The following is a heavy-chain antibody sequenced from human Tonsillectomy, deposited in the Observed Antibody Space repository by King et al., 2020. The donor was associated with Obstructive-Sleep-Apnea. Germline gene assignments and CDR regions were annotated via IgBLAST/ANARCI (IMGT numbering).Heavy chain of an antibody. V-gene: IGHV3-49*03. CDR2: IRSKAYGGTT. J-gene: IGHJ4*02. CDR1: GFTFGDYA. CDR3: TRRAHCSSTSCYAPYDY. D-gene: IGHD2-2*01. Sequence: DVQLVKSGEGLVQPGRSLRLSCTASGFTFGDYAMSWFRQAPGKGLEWVGFIRSKAYGGTTEYAASVKGRFTISRDDSKSIAYLQMNSLKTEDTAVYYCTRRAHCSSTSCYAPYDYWGQGTLVTVSS.